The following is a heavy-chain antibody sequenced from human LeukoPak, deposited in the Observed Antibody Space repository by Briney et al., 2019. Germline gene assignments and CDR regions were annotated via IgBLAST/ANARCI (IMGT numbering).Heavy chain of an antibody. V-gene: IGHV3-23*01. CDR2: VSDSGAGT. CDR3: AKDLINFDY. CDR1: GFTFSSYV. J-gene: IGHJ4*02. D-gene: IGHD2-8*01. Sequence: PGGSLRLSCAASGFTFSSYVMHWVRQAPGKGLEWVSAVSDSGAGTFYADSVKGRFTISRDNSKNTLYLQMNSLRAEDTAVYYCAKDLINFDYWGQGTLVTVSS.